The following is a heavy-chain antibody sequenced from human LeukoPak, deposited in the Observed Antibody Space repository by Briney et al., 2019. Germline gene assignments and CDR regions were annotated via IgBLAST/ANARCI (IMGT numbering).Heavy chain of an antibody. J-gene: IGHJ4*02. CDR1: GFTFSSYG. V-gene: IGHV3-30*18. Sequence: GGSLRLSCAASGFTFSSYGMHWVRQAPGKGLEWVAVISYDGSNKYYADSVKGRFTISRDNSKNTLSLQMNSLRAEDTAVYYCAKDHGRAFGYWGQGTLVTVSS. D-gene: IGHD1-26*01. CDR3: AKDHGRAFGY. CDR2: ISYDGSNK.